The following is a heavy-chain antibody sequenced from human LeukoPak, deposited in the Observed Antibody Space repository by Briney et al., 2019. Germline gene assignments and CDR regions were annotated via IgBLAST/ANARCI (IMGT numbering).Heavy chain of an antibody. D-gene: IGHD3-16*01. CDR2: IKLDVNEV. CDR3: ASGRHDFVN. J-gene: IGHJ4*01. Sequence: PGGSLRLSCAASVFAFNTYWMTWVRQAPGKGLEWVANIKLDVNEVHYVDSLKDRFTISRDNARISLYLQMGSLRAEDTAVYYCASGRHDFVNWGHGTLVTVSS. V-gene: IGHV3-7*01. CDR1: VFAFNTYW.